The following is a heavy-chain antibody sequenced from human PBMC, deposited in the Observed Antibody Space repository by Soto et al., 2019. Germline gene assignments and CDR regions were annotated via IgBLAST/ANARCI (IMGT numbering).Heavy chain of an antibody. Sequence: SETLSLTCTVSGGSIISSSYYWGWIRQPPGKGLEWIGSIYYSGSTYYNPSLKSRVTISVDTSKNQFSLKLSSVTAADTAVYYCARHGLWGYCTNGVCPFDYWGQGTLVTVSS. J-gene: IGHJ4*02. D-gene: IGHD2-8*01. V-gene: IGHV4-39*01. CDR2: IYYSGST. CDR1: GGSIISSSYY. CDR3: ARHGLWGYCTNGVCPFDY.